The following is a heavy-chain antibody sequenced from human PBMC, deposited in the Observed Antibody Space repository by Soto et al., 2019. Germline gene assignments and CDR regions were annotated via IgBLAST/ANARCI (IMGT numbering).Heavy chain of an antibody. D-gene: IGHD4-4*01. J-gene: IGHJ6*02. CDR2: INPSGGST. Sequence: ASVKVSCKASGYTFTSNYMHWVRQAPGQGLEWMGIINPSGGSTSYAQKFQGRVTMTRDTSTSTVYMELSSLRSEDTAVYYCARDRNSNYGMDVWGQGTTVTVSS. CDR1: GYTFTSNY. V-gene: IGHV1-46*01. CDR3: ARDRNSNYGMDV.